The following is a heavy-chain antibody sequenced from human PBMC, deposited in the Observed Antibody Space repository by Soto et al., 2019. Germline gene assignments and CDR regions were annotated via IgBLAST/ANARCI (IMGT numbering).Heavy chain of an antibody. V-gene: IGHV3-30-3*01. D-gene: IGHD6-13*01. CDR2: IAYDGFNK. Sequence: QVQLVESGGGVVQPGRSLRLSCAASRFTFSTYAMHWVRQAPGKGLEWVAVIAYDGFNKYYADSVKGRFTISRDNSKNTLYLQMNSLRAEDTAVYYCARDPAAAAGTGYFQHWGQGTLVTVSS. CDR3: ARDPAAAAGTGYFQH. CDR1: RFTFSTYA. J-gene: IGHJ1*01.